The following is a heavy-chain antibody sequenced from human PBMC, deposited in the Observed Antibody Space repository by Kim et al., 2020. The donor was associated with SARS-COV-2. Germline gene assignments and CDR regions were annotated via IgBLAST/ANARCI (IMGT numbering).Heavy chain of an antibody. CDR1: GFTFNNYV. V-gene: IGHV3-23*01. D-gene: IGHD2-21*01. J-gene: IGHJ1*01. CDR2: ISGSGSSA. Sequence: GGSLRLSCAASGFTFNNYVMSWVRQAPGKGLEWVSAISGSGSSAYYADSVKGRFTISRDNSKNTLFLQMSSLGAEDTAFYYCAKDSGLSMMAVLFGGYFQFWGQGTLVTVSS. CDR3: AKDSGLSMMAVLFGGYFQF.